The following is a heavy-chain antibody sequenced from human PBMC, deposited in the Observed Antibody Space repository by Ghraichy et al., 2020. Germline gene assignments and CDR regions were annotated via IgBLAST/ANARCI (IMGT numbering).Heavy chain of an antibody. D-gene: IGHD6-19*01. CDR3: AKEAVTGTYNWFDS. CDR2: ISSSGSTI. V-gene: IGHV3-48*02. CDR1: GFTFSSYT. Sequence: GESLNISCVASGFTFSSYTMNWVRQAPVKGLEWVSYISSSGSTIYYADSVKGRFTISRDNAKNSLYLQMNSLRDEDTAVYFCAKEAVTGTYNWFDSWGQGTLVTVSS. J-gene: IGHJ5*01.